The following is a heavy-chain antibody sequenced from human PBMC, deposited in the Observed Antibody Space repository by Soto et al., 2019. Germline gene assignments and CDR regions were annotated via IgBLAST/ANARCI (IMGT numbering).Heavy chain of an antibody. J-gene: IGHJ4*02. Sequence: SETLSLTCTVSNDSIRSGTYYWAWIRQPPGRGLEWMGSLSYLGTTDYNPSLKSRVTISKDASKNQFSLKLTSVTAADTAVYYCAKGRSDTGWYAEDFWGRGTLVTVSS. V-gene: IGHV4-39*01. CDR3: AKGRSDTGWYAEDF. D-gene: IGHD6-19*01. CDR1: NDSIRSGTYY. CDR2: LSYLGTT.